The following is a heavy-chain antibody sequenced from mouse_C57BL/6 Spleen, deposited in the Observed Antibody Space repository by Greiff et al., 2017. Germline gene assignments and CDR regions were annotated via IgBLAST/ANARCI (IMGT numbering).Heavy chain of an antibody. CDR3: ARGYGSSYHYAMDY. J-gene: IGHJ4*01. V-gene: IGHV1-64*01. CDR1: GYTFTSYW. Sequence: QVQLQQPGAELVKPGASVKLSCKASGYTFTSYWMHWVKQRPGQGLEWIGMIHPNSGSTNYNEKFKSKATLTVDKSSSTAYMQLSSLTSEDSAVYYCARGYGSSYHYAMDYWGQGTSVTVSS. CDR2: IHPNSGST. D-gene: IGHD1-1*01.